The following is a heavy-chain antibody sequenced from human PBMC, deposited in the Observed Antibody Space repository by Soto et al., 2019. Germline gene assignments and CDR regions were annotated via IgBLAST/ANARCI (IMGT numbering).Heavy chain of an antibody. V-gene: IGHV3-33*01. CDR3: VRDGSMILTE. CDR1: GFTFTTYG. CDR2: IWYDGSNK. J-gene: IGHJ4*02. Sequence: QVELVEWGGGVVQPGRSLRISCAASGFTFTTYGMHWVRQAPGKGLEWVAHIWYDGSNKYYADSVKGRFTISRDNSKGTVFLQMNSLRAEDTAVYYCVRDGSMILTEWGQGTLVTVSS. D-gene: IGHD3-22*01.